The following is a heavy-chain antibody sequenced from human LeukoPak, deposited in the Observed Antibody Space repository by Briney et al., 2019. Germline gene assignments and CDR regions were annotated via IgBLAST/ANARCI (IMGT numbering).Heavy chain of an antibody. Sequence: GGSLRLSCAASGFTFSSYAMHWVRQAPGKGLEYVSAISTNGGSTYYADSVKGRFTISRDNSKNTLYLQMISLSAEDTAVYYCVKDLLTGYYPFDYWGQGTLVTVSS. J-gene: IGHJ4*02. CDR3: VKDLLTGYYPFDY. D-gene: IGHD3-9*01. CDR2: ISTNGGST. CDR1: GFTFSSYA. V-gene: IGHV3-64D*06.